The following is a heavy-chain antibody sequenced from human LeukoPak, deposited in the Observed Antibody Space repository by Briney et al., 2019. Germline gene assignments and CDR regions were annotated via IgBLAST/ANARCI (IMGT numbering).Heavy chain of an antibody. CDR3: AKDDKGSRGLISF. J-gene: IGHJ4*02. CDR2: MTGNGDST. D-gene: IGHD2-2*01. V-gene: IGHV3-23*01. CDR1: GFRFSTYA. Sequence: GGSLRLSCEASGFRFSTYAMNWVRQAPGKGLEWVAAMTGNGDSTYFAESVRGRFTISRDNSKNTLYLQMNRLRADDTALYYCAKDDKGSRGLISFWGQGTLVTVSS.